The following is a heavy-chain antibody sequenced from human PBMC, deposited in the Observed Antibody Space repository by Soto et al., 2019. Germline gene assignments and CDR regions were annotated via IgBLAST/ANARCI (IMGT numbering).Heavy chain of an antibody. J-gene: IGHJ4*02. CDR1: GYSFTSYW. CDR3: ARQSMAYCGGDCYSDFDY. V-gene: IGHV5-10-1*01. D-gene: IGHD2-21*02. CDR2: IDPSDSYT. Sequence: ESLKISCKGSGYSFTSYWISWVRQMPGKGLEWMGRIDPSDSYTNYSPSFQGHVTISADKSISTAYLQWSSLKASDTAMYYCARQSMAYCGGDCYSDFDYWGQGTLVTVSS.